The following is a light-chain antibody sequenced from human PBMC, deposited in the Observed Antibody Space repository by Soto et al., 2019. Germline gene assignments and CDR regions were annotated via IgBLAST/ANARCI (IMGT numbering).Light chain of an antibody. V-gene: IGKV1-5*01. CDR1: QSISSW. CDR2: DAS. J-gene: IGKJ1*01. Sequence: DIQMTQSPSTLSASVGDRVTITCRASQSISSWFAWYQQKPGKAPKLLIYDASSLESGVPSRFRGSGSGTEFTLTISSLQPDDFETYYCQQYNSYSPTFGQGTKVDIK. CDR3: QQYNSYSPT.